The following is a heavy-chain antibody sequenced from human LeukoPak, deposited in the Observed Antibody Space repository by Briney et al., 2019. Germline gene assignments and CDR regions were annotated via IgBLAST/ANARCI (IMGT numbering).Heavy chain of an antibody. V-gene: IGHV1-18*01. D-gene: IGHD5-12*01. J-gene: IGHJ4*02. CDR1: GYTFTSYG. CDR3: AGGPPVATITYFDY. Sequence: ASVKVSCKASGYTFTSYGISRVRQAPGQGLEWMGWISAYNGNTNYAQKLQGRVTMTTDTSTSTAYMELRSLRSDDTAVYYCAGGPPVATITYFDYWGQGTLVTVSS. CDR2: ISAYNGNT.